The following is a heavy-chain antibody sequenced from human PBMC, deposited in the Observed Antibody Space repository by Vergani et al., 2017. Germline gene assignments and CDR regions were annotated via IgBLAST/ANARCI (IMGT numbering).Heavy chain of an antibody. CDR3: ARDSRWLQFRELYIHDAVDI. Sequence: QVQLVQSGAEVKKPGSSVKVSCKASGGTFSSYAISWVRQAPGQGLEWMGRIIPILGTANYAQKFQGRVTITADESTSAAYMELSSLRSEDTAVYYCARDSRWLQFRELYIHDAVDIWGQGTMVTVSS. V-gene: IGHV1-69*11. CDR2: IIPILGTA. D-gene: IGHD5-24*01. J-gene: IGHJ3*02. CDR1: GGTFSSYA.